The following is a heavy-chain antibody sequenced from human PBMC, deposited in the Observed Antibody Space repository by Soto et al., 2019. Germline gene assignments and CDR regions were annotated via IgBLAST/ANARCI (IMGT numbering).Heavy chain of an antibody. Sequence: VASVKVSCKASGGTFSSYAISWVRQAPGQGLEWMGGIIPIFGTANYAQKFQGRVTITADESTSTAYMELSSLRSEDTAVYYCARPTRYYYDSSGQSAWFEPWG. CDR3: ARPTRYYYDSSGQSAWFEP. D-gene: IGHD3-22*01. V-gene: IGHV1-69*13. CDR2: IIPIFGTA. CDR1: GGTFSSYA. J-gene: IGHJ5*02.